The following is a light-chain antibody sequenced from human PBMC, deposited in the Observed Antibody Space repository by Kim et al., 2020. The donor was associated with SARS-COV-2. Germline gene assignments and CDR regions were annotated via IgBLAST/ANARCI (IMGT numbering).Light chain of an antibody. CDR3: QAWDSSASVV. CDR2: QDT. J-gene: IGLJ2*01. Sequence: SYELTQPPSVSVSPGQTARITCSGDELGNKYVWWYQQRPGQSPVMVISQDTNRPSGIPARFSGSNSGSTATLTISGTQAGDEAIYYCQAWDSSASVVFGG. CDR1: ELGNKY. V-gene: IGLV3-1*01.